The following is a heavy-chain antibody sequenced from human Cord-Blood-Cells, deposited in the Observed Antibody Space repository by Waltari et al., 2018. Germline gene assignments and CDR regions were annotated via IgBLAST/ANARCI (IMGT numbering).Heavy chain of an antibody. CDR1: GFTFSSYA. D-gene: IGHD5-12*01. Sequence: QVPLVESGGGVVQPGRSLRLSCAASGFTFSSYAMHWARQAPGKGLEWVAVISYDGSKKYYADSVKGRFTISRDNSKNTLYLQMNSLRAEDTAVYYCAKDRRGYSGYAPGYWGQGTLVTVSS. V-gene: IGHV3-30*18. CDR3: AKDRRGYSGYAPGY. CDR2: ISYDGSKK. J-gene: IGHJ4*02.